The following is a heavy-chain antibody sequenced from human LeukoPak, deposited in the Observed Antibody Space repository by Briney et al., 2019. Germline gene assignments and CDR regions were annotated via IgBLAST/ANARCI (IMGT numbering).Heavy chain of an antibody. J-gene: IGHJ4*02. Sequence: SETLSLTCTVPGGSINSSSYYWGWIRQPPGKGLEWIGSIYYSGSTYYNPSLESRVAISVDTSKNQFSLKLSSVTAADTAVFYCARQYRVRGVANFDYWGQGTLVTVSS. V-gene: IGHV4-39*01. CDR2: IYYSGST. CDR3: ARQYRVRGVANFDY. CDR1: GGSINSSSYY. D-gene: IGHD3-10*01.